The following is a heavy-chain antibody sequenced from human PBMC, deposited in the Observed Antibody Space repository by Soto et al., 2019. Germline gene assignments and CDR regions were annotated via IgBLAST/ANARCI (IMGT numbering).Heavy chain of an antibody. J-gene: IGHJ6*02. CDR3: ARDGGSSLYYYYYGMDV. CDR1: GGSISSGGYY. V-gene: IGHV4-31*03. Sequence: SETLSLTCTVSGGSISSGGYYWSWIRQHPGKGLEWIGYIYYSGSTYYNPSLKGRVTISVDTSKNQFSLKLSSVTAADTAVYYCARDGGSSLYYYYYGMDVWGQGTTVTVSS. CDR2: IYYSGST. D-gene: IGHD6-6*01.